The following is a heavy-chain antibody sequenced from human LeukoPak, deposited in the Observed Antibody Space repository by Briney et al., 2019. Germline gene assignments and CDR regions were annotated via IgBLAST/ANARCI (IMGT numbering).Heavy chain of an antibody. CDR2: IGTSGDT. CDR3: TKNVPGKAFDY. D-gene: IGHD1-1*01. V-gene: IGHV3-23*01. J-gene: IGHJ4*02. CDR1: EFTFSSNA. Sequence: QAGGSLRLSCVASEFTFSSNAMSWVRQAPGKGLEWVSTIGTSGDTYYTDSVKGRFTISRDNSMNTLYLQMSSLRAEDTALYYCTKNVPGKAFDYWGQGTLVTVSS.